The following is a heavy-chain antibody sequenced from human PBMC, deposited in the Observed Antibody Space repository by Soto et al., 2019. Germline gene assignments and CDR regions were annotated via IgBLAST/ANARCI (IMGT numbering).Heavy chain of an antibody. Sequence: SETLSLTCAVYGGSFSGYYWSWIRQPPGKGLEWIGEINHSGSTNYNPSLKSRVTISVDTSKNQFSLKLSSVTAADTAVYYCAGLRVYYYYGMDVWGQGTTVTVSS. J-gene: IGHJ6*02. CDR2: INHSGST. CDR3: AGLRVYYYYGMDV. D-gene: IGHD4-17*01. V-gene: IGHV4-34*01. CDR1: GGSFSGYY.